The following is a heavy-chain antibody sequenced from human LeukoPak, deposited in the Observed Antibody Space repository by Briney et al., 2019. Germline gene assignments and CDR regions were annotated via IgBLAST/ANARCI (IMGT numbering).Heavy chain of an antibody. J-gene: IGHJ4*02. D-gene: IGHD3-10*01. CDR2: IYYSGST. Sequence: KPSETLSLTCTVSGGSISSSSYYWGWIRQPPGKGLEWIGSIYYSGSTYYNPSLKSRVTISVDTSKNQFSLKLSSVTAADTAVYYCARRDPRPGEFDYWGQGTLVTVSS. CDR1: GGSISSSSYY. CDR3: ARRDPRPGEFDY. V-gene: IGHV4-39*01.